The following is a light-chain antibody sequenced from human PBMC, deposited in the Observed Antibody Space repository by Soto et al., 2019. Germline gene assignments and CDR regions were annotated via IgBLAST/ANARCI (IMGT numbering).Light chain of an antibody. Sequence: DIQMTQSPSTLSASVGDIVTIPCRAGQGISTLLAWYQHRLGEAPKVLIYDASSLESVVPSRFSGSGSETEFTLTIRSLQHDDFATYYCQHYHSYPITFGPGTKVDI. CDR2: DAS. V-gene: IGKV1-5*01. CDR1: QGISTL. J-gene: IGKJ3*01. CDR3: QHYHSYPIT.